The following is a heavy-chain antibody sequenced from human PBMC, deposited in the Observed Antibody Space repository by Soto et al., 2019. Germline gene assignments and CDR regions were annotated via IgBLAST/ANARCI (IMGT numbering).Heavy chain of an antibody. J-gene: IGHJ4*02. CDR1: GFTFSGHW. CDR2: INPDGSAK. D-gene: IGHD2-15*01. V-gene: IGHV3-7*05. CDR3: ARWACTGGSCHIDY. Sequence: EVQLVESGGGLVQPGGSLRLSCAASGFTFSGHWMFWARQAPGKGLEWVANINPDGSAKYYVGSVRGRFTASRDNAENSLYLQMNSLRGDDTAMYYCARWACTGGSCHIDYWGQGTRLTVSS.